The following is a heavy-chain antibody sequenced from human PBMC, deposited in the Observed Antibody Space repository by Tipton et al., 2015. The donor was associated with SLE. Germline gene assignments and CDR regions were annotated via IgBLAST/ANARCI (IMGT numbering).Heavy chain of an antibody. CDR2: ISTSSSTI. CDR3: ARDGANWNHFDH. Sequence: SLRLSCAASGFPFGSYAMNWVRQAPGKGLEWISYISTSSSTILYADPVKGRFTISRDNAKNSLYLQMNSLRADDTAVYYCARDGANWNHFDHWGQGTLVTVSS. D-gene: IGHD1-1*01. J-gene: IGHJ4*02. V-gene: IGHV3-48*04. CDR1: GFPFGSYA.